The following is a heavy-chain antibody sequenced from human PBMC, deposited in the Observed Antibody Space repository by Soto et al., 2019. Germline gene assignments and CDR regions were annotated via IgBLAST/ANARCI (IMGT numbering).Heavy chain of an antibody. D-gene: IGHD4-17*01. CDR1: GGSIRNYF. J-gene: IGHJ4*02. V-gene: IGHV4-59*01. CDR2: ISYSGST. Sequence: SETLSLTCTVSGGSIRNYFWNWIRQPPGKGLEWIGYISYSGSTNYNPSLKSRVTISVDTSKNQFSLKLSSVTAADTAVYYCARDYGDYFDYWGQGTLVTVSS. CDR3: ARDYGDYFDY.